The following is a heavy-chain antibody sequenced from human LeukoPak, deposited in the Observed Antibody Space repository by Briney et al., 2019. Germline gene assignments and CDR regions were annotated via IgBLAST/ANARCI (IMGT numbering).Heavy chain of an antibody. Sequence: SETLSLTCTVSGGSISSSSYYWGWIRQPPGKGLEWIGSIYYSGSTYYNPSLKSRVTISVDTSKNQFSLKLSSVTAADTAVYYCARAVAETRYYDILTGYRSGWFDPWGQGTLVTVSS. CDR1: GGSISSSSYY. CDR3: ARAVAETRYYDILTGYRSGWFDP. V-gene: IGHV4-39*07. D-gene: IGHD3-9*01. J-gene: IGHJ5*02. CDR2: IYYSGST.